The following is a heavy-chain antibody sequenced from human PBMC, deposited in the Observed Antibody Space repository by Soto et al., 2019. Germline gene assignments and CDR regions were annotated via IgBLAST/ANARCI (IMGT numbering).Heavy chain of an antibody. CDR3: ARDHRPDGEVEYFQH. Sequence: QVQLVESGGGVVQSGRSLRLSCAAYGLAFSSFAMHWVRQAPGKGLEWVAVISYDGSNKYYADSVKGRFTISRDNSKNTLYLQMNSLRTEDTAVYYCARDHRPDGEVEYFQHWGQGTLVTVSS. CDR2: ISYDGSNK. D-gene: IGHD3-10*01. CDR1: GLAFSSFA. V-gene: IGHV3-30-3*01. J-gene: IGHJ1*01.